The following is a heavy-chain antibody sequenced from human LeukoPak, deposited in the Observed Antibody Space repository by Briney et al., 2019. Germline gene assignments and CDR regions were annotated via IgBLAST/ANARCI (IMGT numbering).Heavy chain of an antibody. CDR2: MNPNSGNT. CDR1: GYTFSSYD. CDR3: ARLPKCSRPLDY. J-gene: IGHJ4*02. V-gene: IGHV1-8*02. Sequence: ASVKVSCKASGYTFSSYDINWVRQATGQGLEWMGWMNPNSGNTAYAQKSQGRVTMSRDTSISTAYMELSSLRSEDTAVYYCARLPKCSRPLDYWGQGTLVTVSS. D-gene: IGHD6-6*01.